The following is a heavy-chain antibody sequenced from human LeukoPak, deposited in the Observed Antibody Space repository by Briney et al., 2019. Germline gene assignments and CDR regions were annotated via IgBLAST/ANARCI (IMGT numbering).Heavy chain of an antibody. CDR3: ARGGYYDILTGYLASNWFDP. CDR1: GGSISSGGYY. Sequence: PSETLSLTCTVSGGSISSGGYYWSWIRQHPGKGLEWIGYIYYSGSTYYNPSLKSRVTISVDTSKNQFSLKLSSVTAADTAVYYCARGGYYDILTGYLASNWFDPWGQGTLVTVSS. J-gene: IGHJ5*02. CDR2: IYYSGST. V-gene: IGHV4-31*03. D-gene: IGHD3-9*01.